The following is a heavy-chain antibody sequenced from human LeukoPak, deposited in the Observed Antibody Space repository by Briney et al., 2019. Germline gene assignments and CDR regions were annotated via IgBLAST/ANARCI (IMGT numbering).Heavy chain of an antibody. D-gene: IGHD6-13*01. Sequence: GGSLRLSCAASGFTFSSYGMHWVRQAPGKGLEWVAVISYDGSNKYYADSVKGRFTISRDNSKNTLYLQMNSLRAEDTAVYYCAKQIASSWYYFDYWGQGTLFTVSS. CDR2: ISYDGSNK. V-gene: IGHV3-30*18. CDR1: GFTFSSYG. CDR3: AKQIASSWYYFDY. J-gene: IGHJ4*02.